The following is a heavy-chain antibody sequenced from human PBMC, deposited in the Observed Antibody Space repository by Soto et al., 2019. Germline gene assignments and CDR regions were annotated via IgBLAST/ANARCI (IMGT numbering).Heavy chain of an antibody. V-gene: IGHV3-23*01. D-gene: IGHD3-22*01. CDR3: AKGTDTMIVGTPVDY. CDR2: ISGSGGST. CDR1: GFTFSSYA. Sequence: GGSLRLSCAASGFTFSSYAMSWVRQAPGTGLEWVSAISGSGGSTYYADSVKGRFTISRDNSKNTLYLQMNSLRAEDTAVYYCAKGTDTMIVGTPVDYWGQGTLVTVSS. J-gene: IGHJ4*02.